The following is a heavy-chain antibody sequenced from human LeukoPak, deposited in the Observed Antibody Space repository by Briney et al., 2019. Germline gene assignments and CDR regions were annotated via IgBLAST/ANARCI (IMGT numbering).Heavy chain of an antibody. V-gene: IGHV3-30*02. Sequence: GGSLRLSCAASGFTFSSYGMPWVRQSPGKGLEWVAFIRYDGSNKYYADSVKGRFTISRDNSKNTLYLQMNSLRAEDTAVYYCANRYSSENEFDYWGQGTLVTVSS. D-gene: IGHD6-19*01. CDR2: IRYDGSNK. CDR3: ANRYSSENEFDY. CDR1: GFTFSSYG. J-gene: IGHJ4*02.